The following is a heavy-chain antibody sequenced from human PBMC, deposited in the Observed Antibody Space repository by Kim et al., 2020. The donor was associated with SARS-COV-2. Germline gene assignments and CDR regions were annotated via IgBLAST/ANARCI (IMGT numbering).Heavy chain of an antibody. CDR2: ISSSSSYI. Sequence: GGSLRLSCAASGFTFSSYSMNWVRQAPGKGLEWVSSISSSSSYIYYADSVKGRFTISRDNAKNSLYLQMNSLRAEDTAVYYCARDYAYYDSSGYYSLRYFDLWGRGTLVTVSS. CDR3: ARDYAYYDSSGYYSLRYFDL. J-gene: IGHJ2*01. CDR1: GFTFSSYS. D-gene: IGHD3-22*01. V-gene: IGHV3-21*01.